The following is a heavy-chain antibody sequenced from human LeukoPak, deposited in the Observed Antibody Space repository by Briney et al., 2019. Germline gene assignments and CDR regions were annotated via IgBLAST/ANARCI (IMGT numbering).Heavy chain of an antibody. J-gene: IGHJ4*02. V-gene: IGHV1-46*01. Sequence: ASVKVSCKASGYTFTSYYMHWVRQAPGQGLEWMGIINPSGGSTSYAQKFQGRVTMTRDMSTSTVYMELSSLRSEDTAVYYCARGGSYYDSSGYYYLGFGYWGQGTLVTVSS. D-gene: IGHD3-22*01. CDR3: ARGGSYYDSSGYYYLGFGY. CDR1: GYTFTSYY. CDR2: INPSGGST.